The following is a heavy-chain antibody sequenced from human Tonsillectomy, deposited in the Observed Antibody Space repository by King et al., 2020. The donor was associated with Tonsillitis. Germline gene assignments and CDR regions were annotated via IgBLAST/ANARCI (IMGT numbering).Heavy chain of an antibody. D-gene: IGHD1-1*01. CDR2: ISGSVGKT. V-gene: IGHV3-23*04. CDR3: AKRSSDNFGPLDY. Sequence: QLVQSGGDLVQPGVSLRLSCEVSGFTMSSYAMNWVRQAPGKGLEWVSGISGSVGKTYYADSVKGRFTISRDTSKNTLYLQMNGLRAEDTALYYCAKRSSDNFGPLDYWGQGTLVAVSS. CDR1: GFTMSSYA. J-gene: IGHJ4*02.